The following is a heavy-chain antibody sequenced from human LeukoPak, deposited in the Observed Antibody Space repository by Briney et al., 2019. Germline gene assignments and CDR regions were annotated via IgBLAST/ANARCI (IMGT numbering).Heavy chain of an antibody. V-gene: IGHV3-30*04. D-gene: IGHD2-2*01. Sequence: GGSLRLSCAASGFTFSTYAIHWDRQAPGKGLEWVALISYDGRNIYYADSVKGRFTISRDNSKNTLYLQMNNLRTEDTAVYYCARAIGYCSSTICYGRNWFDPWGQGTLVTVSS. J-gene: IGHJ5*02. CDR2: ISYDGRNI. CDR3: ARAIGYCSSTICYGRNWFDP. CDR1: GFTFSTYA.